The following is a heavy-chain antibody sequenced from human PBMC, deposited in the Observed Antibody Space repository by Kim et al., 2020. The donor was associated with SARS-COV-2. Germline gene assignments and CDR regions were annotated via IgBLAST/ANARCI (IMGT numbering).Heavy chain of an antibody. V-gene: IGHV1-69*13. J-gene: IGHJ6*02. CDR1: GGTFSSYA. CDR2: IIPIFGTA. D-gene: IGHD1-26*01. CDR3: ASPLYSGSYYTVMYGMDV. Sequence: SVKVSCKASGGTFSSYAISWVRQAPGQGLEWMGGIIPIFGTANYAQKFQGRVTITADESTSTAYMELSSLRSEDTAVYYCASPLYSGSYYTVMYGMDVWGQGTTVTVSS.